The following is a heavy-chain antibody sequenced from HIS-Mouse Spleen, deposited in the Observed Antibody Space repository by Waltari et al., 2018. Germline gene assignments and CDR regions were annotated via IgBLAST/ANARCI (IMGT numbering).Heavy chain of an antibody. CDR1: GGTFSSYA. D-gene: IGHD2-21*01. J-gene: IGHJ4*02. V-gene: IGHV1-69*04. CDR2: SITFQGIA. Sequence: QVQLVQSGAEVKKPGSSVKVSCKASGGTFSSYAISWVRQAPGQGLEWMGRSITFQGIANYGQKVQGRVTITADKSTSTAYMELSSLRSEDTAVYYCASNRVIDGYFDYWGQGTLVTVSS. CDR3: ASNRVIDGYFDY.